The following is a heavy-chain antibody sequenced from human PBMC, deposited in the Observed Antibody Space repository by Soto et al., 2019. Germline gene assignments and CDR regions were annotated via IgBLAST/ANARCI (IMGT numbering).Heavy chain of an antibody. V-gene: IGHV3-23*01. J-gene: IGHJ4*02. CDR2: ISGGGNT. Sequence: EVHLLESGGALVQPGGSLRLSCAASGFTFSDYAMSWVRQAPGKGLEWVSSISGGGNTYYRESVKGRFSISRDSSKNTVYLQMHSLRAEDTAVYYCAIDGVRLGQHDYSDYWGQGTLVTVSS. CDR1: GFTFSDYA. CDR3: AIDGVRLGQHDYSDY. D-gene: IGHD5-12*01.